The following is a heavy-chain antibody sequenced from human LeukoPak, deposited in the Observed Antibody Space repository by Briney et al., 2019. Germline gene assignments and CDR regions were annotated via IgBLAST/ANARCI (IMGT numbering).Heavy chain of an antibody. J-gene: IGHJ6*03. D-gene: IGHD5-12*01. Sequence: SETLSLTCSVSGGSISSGSYYWSWIRQPAGKGLEWIGRIYTSGSTNYNPSLKSRVTISVDTSKNQFSLKLSSVTAADTAVYYCARGGGYDPYNYYYYMDVWGKGTTVTISS. V-gene: IGHV4-61*02. CDR3: ARGGGYDPYNYYYYMDV. CDR1: GGSISSGSYY. CDR2: IYTSGST.